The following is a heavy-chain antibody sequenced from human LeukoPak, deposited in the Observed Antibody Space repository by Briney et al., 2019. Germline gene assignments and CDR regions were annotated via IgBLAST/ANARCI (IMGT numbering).Heavy chain of an antibody. V-gene: IGHV1-2*02. Sequence: ASVKVSCKASGYTFTGYYMNWVRQAPGQGLEWMGGINPNSGGTNYAQKFQGRVTMTRDTSISTAYMELSRLRPDDTAVYYCARVSPGTASFDYWGQGTLVTVSS. CDR2: INPNSGGT. CDR3: ARVSPGTASFDY. CDR1: GYTFTGYY. D-gene: IGHD3-10*01. J-gene: IGHJ4*02.